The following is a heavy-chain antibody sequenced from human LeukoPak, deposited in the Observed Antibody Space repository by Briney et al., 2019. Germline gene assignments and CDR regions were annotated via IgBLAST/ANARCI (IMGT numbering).Heavy chain of an antibody. J-gene: IGHJ4*02. CDR1: GFTFDDYA. D-gene: IGHD5-18*01. V-gene: IGHV3-9*01. CDR2: ISWNSGSI. Sequence: GGSLRLSCAASGFTFDDYAMHWVRHAPGKGLEWVSGISWNSGSIGYADSVKGRFTISRDNAKNSLYLQMNSLRAEDTALYYCAKVGGTAMVTVYFDYWGQGTLVTVSS. CDR3: AKVGGTAMVTVYFDY.